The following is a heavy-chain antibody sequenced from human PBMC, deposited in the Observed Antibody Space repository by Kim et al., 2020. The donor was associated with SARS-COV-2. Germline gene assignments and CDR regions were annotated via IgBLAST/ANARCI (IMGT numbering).Heavy chain of an antibody. CDR3: ARDLANSGSQQAFDY. Sequence: SVKVSCKASGGTFSSYAISWVRQAPGQGLEWMGGIIPIFGTANYAQKFQGRVTITADESTSTAYMELSSLRSEDTAVYYCARDLANSGSQQAFDYWGQGTLVTVSS. CDR2: IIPIFGTA. D-gene: IGHD1-26*01. J-gene: IGHJ4*02. CDR1: GGTFSSYA. V-gene: IGHV1-69*13.